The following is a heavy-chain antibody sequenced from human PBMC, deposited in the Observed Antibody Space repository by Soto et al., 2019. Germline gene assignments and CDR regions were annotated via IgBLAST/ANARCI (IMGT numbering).Heavy chain of an antibody. D-gene: IGHD4-17*01. CDR1: GASFSGYY. J-gene: IGHJ2*01. V-gene: IGHV4-34*01. Sequence: QVQLQQWGAGLLKPSETLSLTCAVYGASFSGYYWSWIRQPPGKGLEWIGEINHSGSSNYSPSLKSRVTISVDTSTSQFSLNLSSVTAADTAVYYCARERLRWLSSAGWYFDLWGRGTLVTVSS. CDR3: ARERLRWLSSAGWYFDL. CDR2: INHSGSS.